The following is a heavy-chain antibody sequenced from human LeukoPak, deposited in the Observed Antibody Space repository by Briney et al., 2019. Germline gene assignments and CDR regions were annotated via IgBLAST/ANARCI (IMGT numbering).Heavy chain of an antibody. J-gene: IGHJ3*02. CDR3: ASALDAFGI. V-gene: IGHV4-59*12. CDR1: GGSISSYY. CDR2: IYYSGST. Sequence: PSETLSLTCTVSGGSISSYYWSWIRQPPGKGLEWIGYIYYSGSTNYNPSLKSRVTISVDTSKNQFSLKLSSVTAADTAVYYCASALDAFGIWGQGTMVTVSS.